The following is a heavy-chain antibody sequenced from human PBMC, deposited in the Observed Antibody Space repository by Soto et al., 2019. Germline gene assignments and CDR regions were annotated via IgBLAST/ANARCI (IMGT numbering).Heavy chain of an antibody. J-gene: IGHJ4*02. D-gene: IGHD5-18*01. Sequence: GASVKVSCTDSGYTLANYGISWVRQAPGQGLEWMGWINAYNGNTNYAQKLQGRVTMTTDTSTSTAYMELRSLRSDDTAVYYCARDVGYGLIDYWGQGTLVTVSS. CDR2: INAYNGNT. CDR3: ARDVGYGLIDY. CDR1: GYTLANYG. V-gene: IGHV1-18*01.